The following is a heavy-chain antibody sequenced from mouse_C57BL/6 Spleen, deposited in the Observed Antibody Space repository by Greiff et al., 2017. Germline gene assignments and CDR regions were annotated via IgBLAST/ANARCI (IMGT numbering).Heavy chain of an antibody. J-gene: IGHJ4*01. CDR3: ARTVPYYGSSYGAKDY. D-gene: IGHD1-1*01. Sequence: VQLQQPGTELVKPGASVKLSCKASGYTFTSYWMHWVKQRPGQGLEWIGNINPSNGGTNYNEKFKSKATLTVDKSSSTAYMQLSSLTSEDSAVYYCARTVPYYGSSYGAKDYWGQGTSVTVSS. CDR1: GYTFTSYW. V-gene: IGHV1-53*01. CDR2: INPSNGGT.